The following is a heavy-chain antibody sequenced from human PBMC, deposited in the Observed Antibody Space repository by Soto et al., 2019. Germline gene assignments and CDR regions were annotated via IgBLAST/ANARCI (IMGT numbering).Heavy chain of an antibody. CDR2: IVPVFGMV. D-gene: IGHD3-3*01. V-gene: IGHV1-69*01. Sequence: QVLLAQSGAEVKKPGSSVKVSCQTSRGTFNTSPISWVRQAPGQGLEWLGDIVPVFGMVNYAQQFQDRHNLTADESTTSFCMEVSSLTAEDTAVYFCATPHLRGRQYDYRSPGTASLYLSGLGVWGQGTAVIVSS. CDR3: ATPHLRGRQYDYRSPGTASLYLSGLGV. J-gene: IGHJ6*02. CDR1: RGTFNTSP.